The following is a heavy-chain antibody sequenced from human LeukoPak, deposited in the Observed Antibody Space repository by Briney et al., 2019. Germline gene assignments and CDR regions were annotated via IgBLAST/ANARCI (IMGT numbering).Heavy chain of an antibody. J-gene: IGHJ4*02. V-gene: IGHV1-2*02. D-gene: IGHD3-22*01. CDR2: INPNSGGT. CDR1: GYTFTGYY. CDR3: AREEYYDSGSNDY. Sequence: ASVKVSCKASGYTFTGYYMHWVRQAPGQGLEWMGWINPNSGGTNYAQKFQGRVTMTRDTSISTAYMELSSLRSEDTAVYYCAREEYYDSGSNDYWGQGTLVTVSS.